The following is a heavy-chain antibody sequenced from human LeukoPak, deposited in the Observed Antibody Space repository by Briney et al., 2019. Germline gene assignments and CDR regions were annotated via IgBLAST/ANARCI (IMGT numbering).Heavy chain of an antibody. V-gene: IGHV1-18*04. CDR1: GYTFTGYY. D-gene: IGHD3-16*02. CDR3: ARDQAFTFGGVIVFYDY. Sequence: ASVKVSCKASGYTFTGYYMHWVRQAPGQGLEWMGWISAYNGNTNYAQKLQGRVTMTTDTSTSTAYMELRSLRSDDTAVYYCARDQAFTFGGVIVFYDYWGQGTLVTVSS. J-gene: IGHJ4*02. CDR2: ISAYNGNT.